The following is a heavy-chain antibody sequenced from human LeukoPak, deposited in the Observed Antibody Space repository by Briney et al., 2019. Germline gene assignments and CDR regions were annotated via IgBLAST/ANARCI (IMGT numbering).Heavy chain of an antibody. V-gene: IGHV3-49*03. Sequence: GGSLRLSCTASGFTFGDYAMNWFRQAPGKGLEWVGFIRSKAHGGTVDYAASVKGRFIISRDDSKSIAYLQMTSLKTEDTAVYYCAKGHGYWGQGTSVTVSS. CDR3: AKGHGY. J-gene: IGHJ4*02. CDR1: GFTFGDYA. CDR2: IRSKAHGGTV.